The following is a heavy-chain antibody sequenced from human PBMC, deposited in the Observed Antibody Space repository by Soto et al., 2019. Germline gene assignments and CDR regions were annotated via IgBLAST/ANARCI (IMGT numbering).Heavy chain of an antibody. Sequence: EVRLLESGGGLEQPEGSLRLSCTTSGFTFDNFAMSWVRQAPGRGLEWVSAISGGGGGKYYADSVKGRFIISRDNSKNTVYLQLNGLRTEDTAVYYCAKDVHYDSSGGLDYWGQGTLVTVSS. D-gene: IGHD3-22*01. CDR1: GFTFDNFA. CDR3: AKDVHYDSSGGLDY. CDR2: ISGGGGGK. J-gene: IGHJ4*02. V-gene: IGHV3-23*01.